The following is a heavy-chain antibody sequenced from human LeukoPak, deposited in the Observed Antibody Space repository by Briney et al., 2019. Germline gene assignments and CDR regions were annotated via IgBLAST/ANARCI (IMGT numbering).Heavy chain of an antibody. J-gene: IGHJ4*02. V-gene: IGHV1-8*01. CDR3: ASHTYYLSSGSFGH. D-gene: IGHD3-10*01. CDR2: MNPGSGNT. Sequence: ASVKVSCKASGYTFTSFDINWVRQATGQGPEWMGWMNPGSGNTGYAQRFRGRVTMTRDTSISTTYLELSSLTSEDTAVYYCASHTYYLSSGSFGHWGQGTLVTVSS. CDR1: GYTFTSFD.